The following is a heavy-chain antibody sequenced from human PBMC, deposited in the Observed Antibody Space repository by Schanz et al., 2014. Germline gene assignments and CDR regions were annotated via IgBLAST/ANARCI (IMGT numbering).Heavy chain of an antibody. CDR2: ISPYNGNT. J-gene: IGHJ4*02. CDR1: GYTFTNYG. Sequence: QVRLVQSGAELKMPGATVKVSCETSGYTFTNYGVSWVRQAPGQGLEWVAWISPYNGNTAYAQNLKGRVRMTTDTSTATAYMGLRSLTSDDTAVYYCARDRVYRFLKGENRFYFDYWGQGTLVIVSS. D-gene: IGHD3-3*01. CDR3: ARDRVYRFLKGENRFYFDY. V-gene: IGHV1-18*01.